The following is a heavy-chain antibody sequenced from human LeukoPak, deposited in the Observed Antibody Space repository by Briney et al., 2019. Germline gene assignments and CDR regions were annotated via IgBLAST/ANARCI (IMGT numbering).Heavy chain of an antibody. J-gene: IGHJ4*02. CDR1: GFTFSNYD. D-gene: IGHD6-19*01. CDR3: ARDLGSYSSGWSMGFDY. CDR2: IGTAGDI. V-gene: IGHV3-13*01. Sequence: PAGSLRLSCAASGFTFSNYDMHWVRQATGKGLEWVSGIGTAGDIYYPGSVKGRFTISRDNAKNSLYLQVNSLRAEDTAIYYCARDLGSYSSGWSMGFDYWGQGTLVTVSS.